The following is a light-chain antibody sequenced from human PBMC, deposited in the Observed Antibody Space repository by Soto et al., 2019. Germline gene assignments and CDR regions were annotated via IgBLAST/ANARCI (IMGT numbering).Light chain of an antibody. CDR3: SSYTSSGNYV. Sequence: SQPASLSGASWQSVAPSCTGSGCDVGGYNYVSWYQHHPGKAPKLMIYDVTNRPSGVSDRFSGSKSGNTASLTISGLQAEDEADYYCSSYTSSGNYVFGTGTKVTVL. CDR1: GCDVGGYNY. V-gene: IGLV2-14*03. J-gene: IGLJ1*01. CDR2: DVT.